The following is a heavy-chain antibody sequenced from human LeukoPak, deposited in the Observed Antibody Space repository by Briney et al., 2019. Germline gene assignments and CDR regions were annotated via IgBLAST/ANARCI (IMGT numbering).Heavy chain of an antibody. Sequence: PGGSLRLSCAASGFMFDDSAMHWVRQAPGKGLEWVSLISGDGVSTFYADSVKGRFTNSRDNSKNSLSLQMDSLTTEDTALYYCAKEGYSHTSNYFDNWGQGILVTVSS. V-gene: IGHV3-43*02. D-gene: IGHD2-15*01. CDR1: GFMFDDSA. CDR2: ISGDGVST. J-gene: IGHJ4*02. CDR3: AKEGYSHTSNYFDN.